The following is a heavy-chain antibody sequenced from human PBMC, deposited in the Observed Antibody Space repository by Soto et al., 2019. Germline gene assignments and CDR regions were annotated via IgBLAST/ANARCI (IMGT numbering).Heavy chain of an antibody. Sequence: EVQLVESGGGLVQPGGSLRLSCEASGFTFRHYDMHWVRQGTGKGLEWVSGISAAGDPDYADSVEGRFTISRVNAQNSFFLQMNSLRVGDTAVYYCARTDRDFYGLDVWGQGTTVIVSS. CDR2: ISAAGDP. J-gene: IGHJ6*02. CDR3: ARTDRDFYGLDV. V-gene: IGHV3-13*05. CDR1: GFTFRHYD.